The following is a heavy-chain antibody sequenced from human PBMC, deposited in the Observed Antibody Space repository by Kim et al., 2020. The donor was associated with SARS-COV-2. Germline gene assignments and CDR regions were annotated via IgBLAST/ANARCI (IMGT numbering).Heavy chain of an antibody. Sequence: NPSLKSRVTISVDTSKNQFSLKLSSVTAADTAVYYCAGVYDSSGYRFDYWGQGTLVTVSS. CDR3: AGVYDSSGYRFDY. D-gene: IGHD3-22*01. J-gene: IGHJ4*02. V-gene: IGHV4-34*01.